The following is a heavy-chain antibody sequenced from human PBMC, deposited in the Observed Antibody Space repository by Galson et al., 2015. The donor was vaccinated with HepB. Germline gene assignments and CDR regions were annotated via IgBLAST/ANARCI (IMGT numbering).Heavy chain of an antibody. J-gene: IGHJ3*02. V-gene: IGHV3-33*01. Sequence: SLRLSCAASGFIFSSYGMHWVRQAPGKGLEWVAVIWYDGSNKYYADSVKGRFTISRDNSKNTLFLQMNSLRAEDTAVYYCATLAVGGDDFDIWGQGTMVTVSS. CDR3: ATLAVGGDDFDI. CDR2: IWYDGSNK. D-gene: IGHD1-26*01. CDR1: GFIFSSYG.